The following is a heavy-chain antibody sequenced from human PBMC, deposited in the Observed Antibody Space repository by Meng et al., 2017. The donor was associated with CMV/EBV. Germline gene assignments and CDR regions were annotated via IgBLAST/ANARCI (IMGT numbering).Heavy chain of an antibody. D-gene: IGHD6-6*01. J-gene: IGHJ6*02. CDR2: INHSGST. CDR3: ARDGSSSVYYYYGMDV. Sequence: GSLRLSCAVYGGSFSGYYWSWIRQPPGKGLEWIGEINHSGSTNYNPSLKSRVTISVDTSKNQFSLKLSSVTAADTAVYYCARDGSSSVYYYYGMDVWGQGTTVTVSS. CDR1: GGSFSGYY. V-gene: IGHV4-34*01.